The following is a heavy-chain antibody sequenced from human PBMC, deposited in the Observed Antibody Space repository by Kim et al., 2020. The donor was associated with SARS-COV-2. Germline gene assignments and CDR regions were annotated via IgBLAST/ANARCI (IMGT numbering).Heavy chain of an antibody. V-gene: IGHV4-61*01. J-gene: IGHJ4*02. D-gene: IGHD3-10*01. CDR2: IYYSGST. CDR1: GGSVSSGSYY. CDR3: ARDTTYYYGSGSYQCLDY. Sequence: SETLSLTCTVSGGSVSSGSYYWSWIRQPPGKGLEWIGYIYYSGSTNYNPSLKSRVTISVDTSKNQFSLKLSSVTAADTAVYYCARDTTYYYGSGSYQCLDYLGQGTLVTVSS.